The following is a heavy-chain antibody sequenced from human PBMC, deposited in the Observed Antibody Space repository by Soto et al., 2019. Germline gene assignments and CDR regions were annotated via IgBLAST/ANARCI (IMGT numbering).Heavy chain of an antibody. CDR2: ISYDGSNK. CDR1: GFTFSSYA. CDR3: ARDKRDLRFLEWSYYFDY. D-gene: IGHD3-3*01. J-gene: IGHJ4*02. Sequence: HPGGSLRLSCAPSGFTFSSYAMHWVRQAPGKGLEWVAVISYDGSNKYYADSVKGRFTISRDNSKNTLYLQLNSLRAEDTAVYYCARDKRDLRFLEWSYYFDYWGQGT. V-gene: IGHV3-30-3*01.